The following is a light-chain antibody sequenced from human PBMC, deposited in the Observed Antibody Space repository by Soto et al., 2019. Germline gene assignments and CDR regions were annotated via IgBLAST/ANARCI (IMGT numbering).Light chain of an antibody. J-gene: IGKJ1*01. CDR1: QSISDW. CDR3: QQYSSYWT. V-gene: IGKV1-5*03. CDR2: KAS. Sequence: DSQMTQSPSTLAASVGDRVTITCRASQSISDWLAWYQQKPGKAPKLVIYKASTLESGVPSRFSGSGSGTEFTLTISSLQPDDFATYYCQQYSSYWTFGQGTKVDIK.